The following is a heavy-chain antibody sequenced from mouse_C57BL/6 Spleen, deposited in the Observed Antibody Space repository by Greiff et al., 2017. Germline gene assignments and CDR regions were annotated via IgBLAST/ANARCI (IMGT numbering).Heavy chain of an antibody. CDR3: ARDCGSSPYYFDY. D-gene: IGHD1-1*01. V-gene: IGHV5-17*01. Sequence: EVKLMESGGGLVKPGGSLKLSCAASGFTFSDYGMHWVRQAPEKGLEWVAYISSGSSTIYYADTVKGRFTISRDNAKNTLFLQMTSLRSEDTAMYYCARDCGSSPYYFDYWGQGTTLTVSS. CDR1: GFTFSDYG. CDR2: ISSGSSTI. J-gene: IGHJ2*01.